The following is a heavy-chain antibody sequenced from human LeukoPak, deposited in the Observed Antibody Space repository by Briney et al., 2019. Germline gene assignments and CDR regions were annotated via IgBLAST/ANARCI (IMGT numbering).Heavy chain of an antibody. J-gene: IGHJ5*02. Sequence: SETLSLTCTVSGGSISSSSYYWGWLRQPPGKGLEWIGSIYYSGSTYYNPSLKSRVTISVDTSKNQFSLKLSSVTAADTAVYYCARGRRYYYGSGSYYNWFDPWGQGTLVTVSS. CDR3: ARGRRYYYGSGSYYNWFDP. V-gene: IGHV4-39*07. CDR1: GGSISSSSYY. CDR2: IYYSGST. D-gene: IGHD3-10*01.